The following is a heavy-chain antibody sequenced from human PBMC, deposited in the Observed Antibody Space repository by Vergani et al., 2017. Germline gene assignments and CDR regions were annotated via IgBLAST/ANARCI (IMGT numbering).Heavy chain of an antibody. CDR2: ISYDGSYK. J-gene: IGHJ4*02. Sequence: QVQLVESGGGVVQPGRSLRLSCAASGFTFSSYAMHWVRQAPGKGLEWVAVISYDGSYKYYADSVKGRFTISRDKSTSTAYMELSSLRSEDTAVYYCARDRDDILTGYYKLVFGYWGQGTLVTVSS. CDR3: ARDRDDILTGYYKLVFGY. D-gene: IGHD3-9*01. V-gene: IGHV3-30-3*01. CDR1: GFTFSSYA.